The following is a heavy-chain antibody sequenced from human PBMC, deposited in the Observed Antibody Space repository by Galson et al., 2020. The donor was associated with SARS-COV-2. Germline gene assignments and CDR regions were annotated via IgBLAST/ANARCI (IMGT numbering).Heavy chain of an antibody. CDR3: SRGRGDGYNYDFDV. CDR1: GFTFGDYG. D-gene: IGHD1-1*01. J-gene: IGHJ4*01. CDR2: IRTKPQGETT. Sequence: GGSLRLSRRASGFTFGDYGLSWVRQAPGKGLEWVAFIRTKPQGETTRYAASVKDRFVISRDDTQSIAYLQMNSLKTEDRAVYYWSRGRGDGYNYDFDVLGHGTLVAVSS. V-gene: IGHV3-49*04.